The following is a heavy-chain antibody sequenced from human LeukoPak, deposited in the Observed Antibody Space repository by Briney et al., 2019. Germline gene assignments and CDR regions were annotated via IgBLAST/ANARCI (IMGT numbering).Heavy chain of an antibody. V-gene: IGHV3-48*01. Sequence: GGSLRLSCAASGFIFSTYNMNWVRQAPGKGLEWVSYISLSSTAIYYADSVKGRFTISRDNAKNSLYLQMNSLRAEDTAIYYCARGLELQTEDYYFDYWGQGTLVTVSS. J-gene: IGHJ4*02. D-gene: IGHD1-7*01. CDR1: GFIFSTYN. CDR3: ARGLELQTEDYYFDY. CDR2: ISLSSTAI.